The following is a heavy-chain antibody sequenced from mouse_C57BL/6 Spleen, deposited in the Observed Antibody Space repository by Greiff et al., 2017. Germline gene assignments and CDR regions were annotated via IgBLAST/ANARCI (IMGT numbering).Heavy chain of an antibody. V-gene: IGHV1-15*01. Sequence: QVQLQQSGPVLVKPGASVTLSCKASGYTFTDYEMHWVKQTPVHGLEWIGAIDPETGGTAYNQKFKGKAILTADKSSSTAYMELRSLTSEDSAVYYCTRYTVVAPYAMDYWGQGTSVTVSS. CDR3: TRYTVVAPYAMDY. D-gene: IGHD1-1*01. CDR1: GYTFTDYE. J-gene: IGHJ4*01. CDR2: IDPETGGT.